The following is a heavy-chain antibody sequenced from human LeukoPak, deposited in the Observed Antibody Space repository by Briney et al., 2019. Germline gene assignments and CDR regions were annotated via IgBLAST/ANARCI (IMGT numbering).Heavy chain of an antibody. Sequence: GGSLRLSCAASEFTFSSYSMNWVRQAPGKGLEWVSYITNSGNSKSYADSVKGRFTISRDNTKNSLYLQMNGLRAEDTAVYYCARTILDDYVWGSYHHFDYWGQGTLVTVSS. V-gene: IGHV3-48*01. D-gene: IGHD3-16*02. CDR2: ITNSGNSK. J-gene: IGHJ4*02. CDR3: ARTILDDYVWGSYHHFDY. CDR1: EFTFSSYS.